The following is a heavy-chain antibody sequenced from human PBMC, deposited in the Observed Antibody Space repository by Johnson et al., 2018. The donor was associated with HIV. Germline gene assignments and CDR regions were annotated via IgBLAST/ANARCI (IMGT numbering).Heavy chain of an antibody. CDR1: GFTFSSYA. V-gene: IGHV3-23*04. Sequence: VQLVESGGGLVQPGGSLRLSCAASGFTFSSYAMSWVRQAPGKGLEWVSAISGSGGTTDYADSVTGRFTISRDNSKNPMYLQMNSLRAEDTAVDYCAKDIGDGYNRWGGLDIWGQGTMVTVSS. CDR2: ISGSGGTT. D-gene: IGHD5-24*01. J-gene: IGHJ3*02. CDR3: AKDIGDGYNRWGGLDI.